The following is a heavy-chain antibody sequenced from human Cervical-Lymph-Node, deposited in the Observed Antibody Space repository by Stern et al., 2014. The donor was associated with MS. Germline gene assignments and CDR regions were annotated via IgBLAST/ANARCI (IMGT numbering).Heavy chain of an antibody. V-gene: IGHV1-2*02. J-gene: IGHJ4*01. CDR1: GYIFTDYY. CDR2: INPNSGGP. CDR3: ARGSGTAYDLRGDY. D-gene: IGHD3-3*01. Sequence: VQLVESGAEARAPGASMKVSCKASGYIFTDYYLHWVRQAPGQGLEWLGWINPNSGGPNYAQNFQGRVTMTRDTSISTAYMELRWLGSADTAVYYCARGSGTAYDLRGDYWGQGTLVTVSS.